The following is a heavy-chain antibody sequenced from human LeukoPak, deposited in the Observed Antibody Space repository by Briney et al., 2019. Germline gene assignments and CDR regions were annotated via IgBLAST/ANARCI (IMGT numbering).Heavy chain of an antibody. Sequence: SETLSLTCTVSGGSISSSSYYWGWIRQPPGKGLEWIGSIYYSGSTYYNPSLKSRVTISVDTSKTQFSLKLSSVTAADTAVYYCARPGGPYDYAGLENWFDPWGQGTLVTVSS. D-gene: IGHD4-23*01. CDR3: ARPGGPYDYAGLENWFDP. CDR2: IYYSGST. J-gene: IGHJ5*02. CDR1: GGSISSSSYY. V-gene: IGHV4-39*07.